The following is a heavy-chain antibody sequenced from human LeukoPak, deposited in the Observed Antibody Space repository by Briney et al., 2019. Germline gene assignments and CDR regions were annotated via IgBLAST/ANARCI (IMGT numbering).Heavy chain of an antibody. CDR1: GGSISSYY. D-gene: IGHD5-12*01. CDR2: IYYSGST. V-gene: IGHV4-59*01. Sequence: SETLSLTCTVSGGSISSYYWSWIPQPPGQGLDLIGYIYYSGSTSYNPSLKSRVTISVDTSSNQFSLILTSVTAADTAVYYCARGTKTGYTGYDWNYWGQGSLVTVSS. J-gene: IGHJ4*02. CDR3: ARGTKTGYTGYDWNY.